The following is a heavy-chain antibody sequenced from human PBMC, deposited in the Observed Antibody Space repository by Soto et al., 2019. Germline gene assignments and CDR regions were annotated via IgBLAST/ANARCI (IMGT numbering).Heavy chain of an antibody. J-gene: IGHJ6*02. V-gene: IGHV1-69*01. D-gene: IGHD3-10*01. Sequence: QVQLVQSGTEVKKPGSSAKVSCKASGGTFSNYVISWVRQAPGQGLEWMGGIIPLFGTTDYAKKFQGRIAITADESATTVYMDLSSLRFEDTAVYSCEIAVGSGEWSVVWGQGTAVIVSS. CDR2: IIPLFGTT. CDR3: EIAVGSGEWSVV. CDR1: GGTFSNYV.